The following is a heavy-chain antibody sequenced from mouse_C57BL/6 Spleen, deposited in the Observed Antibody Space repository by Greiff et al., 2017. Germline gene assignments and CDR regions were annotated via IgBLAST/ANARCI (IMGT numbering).Heavy chain of an antibody. CDR3: TRDRGNYVDYAMDY. Sequence: EVMLVESGVGLVKPGGSLKLSCAASGFTFRSSAMSWVRQTPEKRLEWVAYISSGGDYLYYADTVKCRFTISRDNARNTLYLQMSSLKSEDTAMFYCTRDRGNYVDYAMDYWGQGTSVTVSS. D-gene: IGHD2-1*01. CDR1: GFTFRSSA. J-gene: IGHJ4*01. CDR2: ISSGGDYL. V-gene: IGHV5-9-1*02.